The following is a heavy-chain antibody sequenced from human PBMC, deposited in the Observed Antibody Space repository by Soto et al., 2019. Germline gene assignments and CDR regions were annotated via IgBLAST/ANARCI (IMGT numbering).Heavy chain of an antibody. D-gene: IGHD3-3*01. CDR2: ISWNSGSI. Sequence: GGSLRLSCAASGFTFDDYAMHWVRQAPGKGLEWVSGISWNSGSIGYADSVKGRFTISRDNAKNSLYLQMNSLRAEDTALYYCAKGGHYDFWSGPPYYNWFDPWGQGTLVTVSS. V-gene: IGHV3-9*01. J-gene: IGHJ5*02. CDR3: AKGGHYDFWSGPPYYNWFDP. CDR1: GFTFDDYA.